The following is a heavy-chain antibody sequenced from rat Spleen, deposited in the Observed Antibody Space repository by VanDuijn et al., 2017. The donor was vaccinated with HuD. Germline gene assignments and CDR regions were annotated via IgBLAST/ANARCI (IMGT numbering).Heavy chain of an antibody. J-gene: IGHJ2*01. CDR3: TRGPLLVGFFDY. D-gene: IGHD3-1*01. CDR1: GFAFSNYG. CDR2: ITNTGGST. V-gene: IGHV5-19*01. Sequence: EVQLVESGGGLVQPGGSLKLSCAASGFAFSNYGMNWVRQAPTKGLEWVASITNTGGSTYYPDSVKGRFTISRDNAKSTLYLQMTSLRSEDTATYYCTRGPLLVGFFDYWGQGVMVTVSS.